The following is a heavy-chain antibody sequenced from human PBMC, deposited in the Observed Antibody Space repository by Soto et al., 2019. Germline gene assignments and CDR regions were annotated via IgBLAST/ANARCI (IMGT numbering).Heavy chain of an antibody. Sequence: SETLSLTCTVSGGSISSSSYYWGWIRQPPGKGLDWIGSIYYSGSTYYNPSLKSRVTISVDTSKNQFSLKLSSVTAADTAVYYGARGSDYYGMDVWGQGTTVTVSS. CDR1: GGSISSSSYY. V-gene: IGHV4-39*01. CDR2: IYYSGST. J-gene: IGHJ6*02. CDR3: ARGSDYYGMDV.